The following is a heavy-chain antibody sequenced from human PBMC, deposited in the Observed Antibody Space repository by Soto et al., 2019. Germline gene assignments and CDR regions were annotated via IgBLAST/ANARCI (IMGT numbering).Heavy chain of an antibody. CDR1: GFSLSSGGVG. D-gene: IGHD6-13*01. CDR2: IYWDDDK. CDR3: AHRPPGYTTSWYYFDY. Sequence: QITLKESGPTLVKPTQTLTLTCTFSGFSLSSGGVGVGWIRQPPGKALEWLALIYWDDDKRYSPSLKSRLTITKDTSKNQVVLTMTNMDPVDTATYYCAHRPPGYTTSWYYFDYWGQGTLVTVSS. J-gene: IGHJ4*02. V-gene: IGHV2-5*02.